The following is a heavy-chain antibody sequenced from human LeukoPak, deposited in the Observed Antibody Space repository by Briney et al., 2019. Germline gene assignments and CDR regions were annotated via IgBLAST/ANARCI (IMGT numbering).Heavy chain of an antibody. CDR3: ARDIVVVVAAHFDY. J-gene: IGHJ4*02. V-gene: IGHV3-11*01. D-gene: IGHD2-15*01. Sequence: GGSLRLPCAASGFTFSDYYMSWIRQAPGKGLEWVSYISSSGSTIYYADSAKGRFTISRDNSKNTLYLQMNSLRAEDTAVYYCARDIVVVVAAHFDYWGQGTLVSVSS. CDR2: ISSSGSTI. CDR1: GFTFSDYY.